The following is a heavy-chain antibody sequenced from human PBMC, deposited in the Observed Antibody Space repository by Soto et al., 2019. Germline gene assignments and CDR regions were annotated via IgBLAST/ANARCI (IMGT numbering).Heavy chain of an antibody. CDR3: ARNRRGHSSGCYYFDY. J-gene: IGHJ4*02. CDR1: GFTFSSYA. Sequence: QVQLVESGGGVVQPGRSLRLSCAASGFTFSSYAMHWVRQAPGKGLEWVAVISYDGSNKYYADSVKGRFTISRDNSKNTLYLQMNSLRAEDTAGYYCARNRRGHSSGCYYFDYWGQGTLVTVSS. V-gene: IGHV3-30-3*01. CDR2: ISYDGSNK. D-gene: IGHD6-19*01.